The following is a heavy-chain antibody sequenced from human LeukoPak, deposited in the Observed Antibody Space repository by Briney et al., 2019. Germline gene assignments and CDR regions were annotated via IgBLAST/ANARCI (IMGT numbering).Heavy chain of an antibody. CDR1: GFTFSSYS. J-gene: IGHJ4*02. V-gene: IGHV3-21*01. CDR3: ARDYDEDY. CDR2: ISMSSSHI. D-gene: IGHD5-12*01. Sequence: GGSLRLSCAASGFTFSSYSMNWVRQVPGKGLEWVSSISMSSSHIYYADSVKGRFTISRDNAKNSLYLQMHSLRAEDTAVYYCARDYDEDYWGQGTLVTVSS.